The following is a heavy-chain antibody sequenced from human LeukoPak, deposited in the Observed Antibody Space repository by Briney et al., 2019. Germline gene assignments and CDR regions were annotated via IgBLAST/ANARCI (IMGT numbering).Heavy chain of an antibody. D-gene: IGHD3-16*01. Sequence: PGGSLRLSCAASGFPFSNSGMHWVRQTPGKGLEWVAFLRYDASSKFYTDSVKSRFTISRDNSKNTVYLQMIGLRPEDAAVYYCAKDTSYGGWGNAFDIWGQGTMVTVSS. CDR3: AKDTSYGGWGNAFDI. V-gene: IGHV3-30*02. CDR1: GFPFSNSG. J-gene: IGHJ3*02. CDR2: LRYDASSK.